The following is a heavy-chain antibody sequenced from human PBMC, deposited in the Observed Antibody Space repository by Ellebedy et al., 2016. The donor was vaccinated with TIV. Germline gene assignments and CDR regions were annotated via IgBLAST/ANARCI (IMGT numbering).Heavy chain of an antibody. Sequence: GESLQISCAASRFPFSNHGMHWVLPAPGKGLEWVAVIWYDGCHTDNADAVKGRFTISRDNSENTLYLQMPRLRAEDTALYYCARDLVLGYCTSTSCQTPGGFDYWGQGTLVTVSS. V-gene: IGHV3-33*08. CDR3: ARDLVLGYCTSTSCQTPGGFDY. CDR1: RFPFSNHG. J-gene: IGHJ4*02. CDR2: IWYDGCHT. D-gene: IGHD2-2*01.